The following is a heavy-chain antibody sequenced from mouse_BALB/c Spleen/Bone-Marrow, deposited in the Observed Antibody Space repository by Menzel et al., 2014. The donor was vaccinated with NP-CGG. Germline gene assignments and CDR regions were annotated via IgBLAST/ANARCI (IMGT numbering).Heavy chain of an antibody. V-gene: IGHV5-6*02. CDR3: TRQRNWDHYAMDY. CDR1: GFTFSTYG. J-gene: IGHJ4*01. CDR2: ISSGGGYT. Sequence: EVKLVESGGDLVKPGGSLKLSCAASGFTFSTYGMSWVRQTPDKRLEWVATISSGGGYTYYPDSVKGRFTISRDNANNTRYLQMSSLKSEDTAMYYCTRQRNWDHYAMDYWGQGTSVTVSS. D-gene: IGHD4-1*01.